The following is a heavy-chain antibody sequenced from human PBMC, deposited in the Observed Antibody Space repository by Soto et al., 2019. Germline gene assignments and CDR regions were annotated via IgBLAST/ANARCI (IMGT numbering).Heavy chain of an antibody. J-gene: IGHJ4*02. CDR1: GYSFTSYW. V-gene: IGHV5-51*01. Sequence: GESLKISCKGSGYSFTSYWIGWVRQMPGKGLEWMGIIYPGDSDTRYSPSFQGQVTISADKSISTAYLQWSSLKASDTAMYYCARQGRRGHYYDSSGYYYFDYWGQGTLVTVSS. CDR2: IYPGDSDT. CDR3: ARQGRRGHYYDSSGYYYFDY. D-gene: IGHD3-22*01.